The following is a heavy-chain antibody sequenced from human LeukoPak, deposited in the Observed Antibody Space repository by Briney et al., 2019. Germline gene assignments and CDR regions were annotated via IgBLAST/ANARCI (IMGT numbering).Heavy chain of an antibody. CDR2: IRYDGSNK. V-gene: IGHV3-30*02. J-gene: IGHJ4*02. D-gene: IGHD6-13*01. Sequence: PGGSLRLSCAASGFTFSSYGMHWVRQAPGKGLEWVAFIRYDGSNKYYADSVKGRFTISRDNSKNTLHPQMNSLRAEDTAVYYCAKDRAAAGTHVDYWGQGTLVTVSS. CDR3: AKDRAAAGTHVDY. CDR1: GFTFSSYG.